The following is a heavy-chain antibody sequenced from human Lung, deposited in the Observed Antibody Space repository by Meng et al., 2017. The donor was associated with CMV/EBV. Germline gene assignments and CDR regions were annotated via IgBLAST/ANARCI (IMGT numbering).Heavy chain of an antibody. Sequence: QGQPPESGPGLGKPFPTLSPAVTVSGGSISSGGFYWSWIRQHPGKGLEWIGYIYYSGSTYYNPSLRSRVAISIDTSKNQFSLKLTSVTAADTAVYFCARTNYGDYNWFDPWGQGTLVTVSS. J-gene: IGHJ5*02. CDR3: ARTNYGDYNWFDP. CDR2: IYYSGST. D-gene: IGHD4-17*01. CDR1: GGSISSGGFY. V-gene: IGHV4-31*03.